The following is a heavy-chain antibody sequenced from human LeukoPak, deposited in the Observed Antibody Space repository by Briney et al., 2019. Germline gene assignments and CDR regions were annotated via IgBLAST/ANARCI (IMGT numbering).Heavy chain of an antibody. V-gene: IGHV4-59*11. J-gene: IGHJ5*02. CDR1: GGSISSHY. CDR2: IYYSGST. CDR3: ARGESSASNWFDP. D-gene: IGHD3-22*01. Sequence: PSETLSLTCTVSGGSISSHYWNWIRQPPGRGLEWIGYIYYSGSTNYNPSLKSRVTISVDASKNQFSLKVSSVTAADTAVYYCARGESSASNWFDPWGQGTLVTVSS.